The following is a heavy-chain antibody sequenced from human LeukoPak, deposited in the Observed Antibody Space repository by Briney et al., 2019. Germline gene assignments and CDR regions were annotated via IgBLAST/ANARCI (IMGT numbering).Heavy chain of an antibody. CDR2: ISSSGSII. CDR1: GFTFSSYE. J-gene: IGHJ4*02. D-gene: IGHD4-17*01. CDR3: AKDFGATVTLGAFDY. V-gene: IGHV3-48*03. Sequence: PGGSLRLSCAASGFTFSSYEMNWVRQAPGKGLEFISYISSSGSIIYYADSVKGRFTISRDNAKNSLYLQMNTVRAEDTAVYYCAKDFGATVTLGAFDYWGQGTLVTVSS.